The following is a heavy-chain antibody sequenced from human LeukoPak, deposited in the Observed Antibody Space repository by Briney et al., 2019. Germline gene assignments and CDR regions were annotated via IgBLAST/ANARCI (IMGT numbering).Heavy chain of an antibody. D-gene: IGHD3-10*01. CDR3: ARDLMVWGVPQY. J-gene: IGHJ4*02. CDR1: GYTFTSYY. V-gene: IGHV1-18*04. Sequence: ASVKVSCKASGYTFTSYYMHWVRQAPGQGLEWMGWISAYNGNTNYAQKLQGRVTMTTDTSTSTAYMELRSLRSDDTAVYYCARDLMVWGVPQYWGQGTLVTVSS. CDR2: ISAYNGNT.